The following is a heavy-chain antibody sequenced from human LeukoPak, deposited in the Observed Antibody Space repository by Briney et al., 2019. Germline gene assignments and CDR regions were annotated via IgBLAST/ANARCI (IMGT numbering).Heavy chain of an antibody. D-gene: IGHD2-21*02. Sequence: GGSLRLSCAASGFIFSSYWVHWVRQAPGKGLLWVSRISSDGSSTTYADSVKGRFTISRDNSKNTLYLQMNSLRAEDTAVYYCVQAYCGGDCSPFDNWGQGTLVTVSS. J-gene: IGHJ4*02. CDR3: VQAYCGGDCSPFDN. V-gene: IGHV3-74*01. CDR1: GFIFSSYW. CDR2: ISSDGSST.